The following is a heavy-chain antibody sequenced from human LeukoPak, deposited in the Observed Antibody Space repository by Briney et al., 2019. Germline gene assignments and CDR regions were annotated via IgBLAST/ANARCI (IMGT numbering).Heavy chain of an antibody. J-gene: IGHJ4*02. Sequence: GGSLRLSCAASGFTFSNAWMNWVRQAPGKGLEWVGRIKSKSDGGTIDYAAPVKGRFTISRDDSKNTLYLQVNNLTAGDSAVYYCSTGGYYFDYWGQGTLVTFSS. D-gene: IGHD3-22*01. CDR3: STGGYYFDY. V-gene: IGHV3-15*01. CDR1: GFTFSNAW. CDR2: IKSKSDGGTI.